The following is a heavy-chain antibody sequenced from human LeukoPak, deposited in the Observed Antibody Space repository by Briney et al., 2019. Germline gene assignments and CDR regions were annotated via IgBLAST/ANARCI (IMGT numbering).Heavy chain of an antibody. D-gene: IGHD6-6*01. V-gene: IGHV4-34*01. CDR2: INHSGST. CDR3: AIPSLDAFDI. CDR1: GGSFSGYY. Sequence: SETLSLTCAVYGGSFSGYYWSWIRQPPGKGLEWIGEINHSGSTNYNPSLKSRVPISVDTSKNQFSLKLSSVTAADTAVYYCAIPSLDAFDIWGQGTMVTVSS. J-gene: IGHJ3*02.